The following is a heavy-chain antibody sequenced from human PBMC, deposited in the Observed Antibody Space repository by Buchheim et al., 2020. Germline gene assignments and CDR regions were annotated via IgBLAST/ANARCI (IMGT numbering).Heavy chain of an antibody. CDR2: VSASGDS. Sequence: QVQLQESGPGLVKPSETLSLTCNVSGGSITGSYWSWIRQPPGKGLEWIGYVSASGDSIYNPPLESRVTMSVETSKYQFPLKLRSATAADTAIYYCARDCGGDCYGHYYGLDVGGQGTT. CDR3: ARDCGGDCYGHYYGLDV. CDR1: GGSITGSY. V-gene: IGHV4-59*12. J-gene: IGHJ6*02. D-gene: IGHD2-21*02.